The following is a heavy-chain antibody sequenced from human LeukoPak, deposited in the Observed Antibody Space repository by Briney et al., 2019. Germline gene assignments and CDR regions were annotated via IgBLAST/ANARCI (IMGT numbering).Heavy chain of an antibody. J-gene: IGHJ6*03. Sequence: PGGSLRLSCAASGFTFSSYAMSWVRQPPGKGLEWIGEINHSGSTNYNLSLKSRVTISVDTSKNQFSLKLSSVTAADTAVYYCARVRSLLGDFWSGHHRYYYYMDVWGKGTTVTVSS. CDR3: ARVRSLLGDFWSGHHRYYYYMDV. CDR2: INHSGST. D-gene: IGHD3-3*01. CDR1: GFTFSSYA. V-gene: IGHV4-34*01.